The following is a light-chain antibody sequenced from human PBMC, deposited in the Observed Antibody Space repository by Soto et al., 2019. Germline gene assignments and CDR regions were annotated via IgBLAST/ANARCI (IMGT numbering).Light chain of an antibody. CDR3: QQYGSSRT. CDR2: GAS. CDR1: QSVSSSY. Sequence: EIVLTQSAGTLSLSPGERATLSCRASQSVSSSYLAWYQQKPGQAPGLLIYGASSRATGIPDRFSGSGSGTDFTLTISRLEPEDFAVYYCQQYGSSRTFGQGTKVDIK. V-gene: IGKV3-20*01. J-gene: IGKJ1*01.